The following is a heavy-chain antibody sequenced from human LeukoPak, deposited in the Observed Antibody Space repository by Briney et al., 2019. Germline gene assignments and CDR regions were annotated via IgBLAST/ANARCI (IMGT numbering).Heavy chain of an antibody. D-gene: IGHD1-14*01. V-gene: IGHV1-24*01. CDR3: ARALYNHGWFPDYFDY. J-gene: IGHJ4*02. CDR1: GYTLTELS. CDR2: FDPEDGET. Sequence: ASVKVSCKVSGYTLTELSMHWVRQAPGKGLEWMGGFDPEDGETIYAQKFQGRITMTEDTSTDTAYMELSSLRSEDTAVYYCARALYNHGWFPDYFDYWGQGTLVTVSS.